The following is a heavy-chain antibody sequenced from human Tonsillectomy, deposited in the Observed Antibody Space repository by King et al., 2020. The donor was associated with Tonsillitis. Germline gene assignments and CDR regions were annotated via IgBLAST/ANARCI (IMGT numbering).Heavy chain of an antibody. CDR2: ISSSSIYT. V-gene: IGHV3-11*06. CDR3: ARDSCLGDWGPYYYYHGMDV. D-gene: IGHD3-16*01. Sequence: VQLVEAGGGLVKPGGSLRLSCAASGFTFSDYYMSWIRQATGKGLEWVSYISSSSIYTNYADSVKGRFTISRDNAKNSLYLQMNSLRAEDTAVYYCARDSCLGDWGPYYYYHGMDVWGQGTTVTVSS. CDR1: GFTFSDYY. J-gene: IGHJ6*02.